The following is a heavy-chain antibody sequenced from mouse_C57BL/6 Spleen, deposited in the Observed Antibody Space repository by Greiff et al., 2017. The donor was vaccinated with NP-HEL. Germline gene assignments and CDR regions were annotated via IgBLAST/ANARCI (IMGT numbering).Heavy chain of an antibody. D-gene: IGHD1-1*01. J-gene: IGHJ1*03. CDR1: GYAFSSSW. Sequence: VQLQQSGPELVKPGASVKISCKASGYAFSSSWMNWVKQRPGKGLERIGRIYPGDGDTNYKGKFKGKATLTADKSSSTAYMQLSSLTSADSAVYFCARWCYYGWYFDVWGTGTTVTVSS. CDR2: IYPGDGDT. CDR3: ARWCYYGWYFDV. V-gene: IGHV1-82*01.